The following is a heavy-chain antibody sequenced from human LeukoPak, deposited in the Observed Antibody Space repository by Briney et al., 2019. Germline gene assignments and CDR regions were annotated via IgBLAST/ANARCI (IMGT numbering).Heavy chain of an antibody. D-gene: IGHD4-17*01. CDR2: ISAYNGNT. J-gene: IGHJ5*02. CDR3: ARVFGDYDNWFYP. CDR1: GYTFTSYG. V-gene: IGHV1-18*01. Sequence: ASVTVSCKASGYTFTSYGISWVRQAPGPGLEWMGWISAYNGNTNHAQKHQCRVTMTTDTSTITAYMELRSLRSDVTAVYYCARVFGDYDNWFYPWGQGTLVTVSS.